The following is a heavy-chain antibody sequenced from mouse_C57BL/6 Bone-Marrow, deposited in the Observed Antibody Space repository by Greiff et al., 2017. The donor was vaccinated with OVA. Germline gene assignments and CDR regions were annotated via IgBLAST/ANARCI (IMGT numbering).Heavy chain of an antibody. V-gene: IGHV5-17*01. D-gene: IGHD2-3*01. CDR2: ISSGSSTI. CDR1: GFTFSDYG. CDR3: ARLYDGYYYFDY. J-gene: IGHJ2*01. Sequence: EVKLMESGGGLVKPGGSLKLSCAASGFTFSDYGMHWVRQAPEKGLEWVAYISSGSSTIYYADTVKGRFTISRDNAKNTLFLQMTSLRSEDTAMYYCARLYDGYYYFDYWGQGTTLTVSS.